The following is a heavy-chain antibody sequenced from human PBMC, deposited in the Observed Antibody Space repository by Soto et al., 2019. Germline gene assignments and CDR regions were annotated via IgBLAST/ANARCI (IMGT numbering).Heavy chain of an antibody. D-gene: IGHD2-15*01. Sequence: XVSLRLSCAASGFTFSSYSMNWVRQAPGKGLEWVSSISSSSSYIYYADSVKGRFTISRDNAKNSLYLQMNSLRAEDTAVYYCAREGACSGGSCPYYYYYGMDVWGQGTTVTVSS. CDR3: AREGACSGGSCPYYYYYGMDV. CDR1: GFTFSSYS. J-gene: IGHJ6*02. CDR2: ISSSSSYI. V-gene: IGHV3-21*01.